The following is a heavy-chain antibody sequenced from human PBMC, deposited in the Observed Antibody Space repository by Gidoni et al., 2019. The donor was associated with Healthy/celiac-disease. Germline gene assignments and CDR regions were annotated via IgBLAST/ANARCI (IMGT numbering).Heavy chain of an antibody. D-gene: IGHD4-4*01. V-gene: IGHV5-51*03. CDR2: IYPGDSDT. J-gene: IGHJ6*02. CDR1: GYSFTSYW. CDR3: ARRGDSNYDLYYYGMDV. Sequence: EVQLVQSGAEVKKPGESLKISCKGSGYSFTSYWIGWVRQMPGKGLEWMGIIYPGDSDTSYSPSFQGQVTISADQSISTAYLQWSSLKASDTAMYYCARRGDSNYDLYYYGMDVWGQGTTVTVSS.